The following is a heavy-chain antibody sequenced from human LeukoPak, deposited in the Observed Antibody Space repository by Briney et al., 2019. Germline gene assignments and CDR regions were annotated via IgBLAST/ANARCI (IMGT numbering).Heavy chain of an antibody. CDR2: IYPGDSDT. J-gene: IGHJ4*02. CDR1: GYRFTNYW. CDR3: VLAGSGSYYFDY. Sequence: GASLKISCKGFGYRFTNYWIGWVRQMPGKGLQSMGIIYPGDSDTRYSPSFQGQVTISTDKSINTAYLQWSSLKASDTAMYYCVLAGSGSYYFDYWGQGILVTVSS. D-gene: IGHD3-10*01. V-gene: IGHV5-51*01.